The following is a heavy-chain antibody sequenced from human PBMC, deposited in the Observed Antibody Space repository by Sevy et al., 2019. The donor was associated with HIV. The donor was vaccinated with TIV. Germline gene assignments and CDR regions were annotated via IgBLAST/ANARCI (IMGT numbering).Heavy chain of an antibody. J-gene: IGHJ6*02. CDR3: ARGGYGDYGSDYYYYYGMDV. D-gene: IGHD4-17*01. V-gene: IGHV5-10-1*01. Sequence: GEPLKISCKGSGYSFTSYWISWVRQMPGKGLEWMGRIDPSDSYTNYSPSFQGHVTISADKSISTAYLQWSSLKASDTAMYYCARGGYGDYGSDYYYYYGMDVWGQGTTVTVSS. CDR2: IDPSDSYT. CDR1: GYSFTSYW.